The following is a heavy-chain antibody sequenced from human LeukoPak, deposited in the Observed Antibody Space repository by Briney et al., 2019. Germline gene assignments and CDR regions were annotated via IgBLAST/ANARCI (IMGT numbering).Heavy chain of an antibody. CDR2: IYYSGST. CDR3: ARDFRSSSWYDY. D-gene: IGHD6-13*01. J-gene: IGHJ4*02. Sequence: SQTLSLTCTVSGGSISSGDYYWSWIRQPPGKGLEWIGYIYYSGSTYYNPSLKSRITISVDTSNNQFSLKLSSVTAADTAVYYCARDFRSSSWYDYWGQGTLVTVSS. CDR1: GGSISSGDYY. V-gene: IGHV4-30-4*08.